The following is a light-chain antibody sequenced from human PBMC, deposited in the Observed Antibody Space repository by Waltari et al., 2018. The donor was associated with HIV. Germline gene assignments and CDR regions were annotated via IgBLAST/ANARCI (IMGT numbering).Light chain of an antibody. CDR3: QQYNKGPLGIT. Sequence: EIVMTQSPVTLSVSPGGGGTLFCRASQSVSSNLAWYQQKPGQGPRLLIYGATTRATGFPARFGGSGSGTEFTLTISSLQSEDFGVYYCQQYNKGPLGITFGQGTRLEI. CDR1: QSVSSN. V-gene: IGKV3-15*01. J-gene: IGKJ5*01. CDR2: GAT.